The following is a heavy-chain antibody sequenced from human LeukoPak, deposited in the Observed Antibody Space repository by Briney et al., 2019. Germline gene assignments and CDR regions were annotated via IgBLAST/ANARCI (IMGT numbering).Heavy chain of an antibody. J-gene: IGHJ5*02. D-gene: IGHD3-16*01. V-gene: IGHV3-23*01. CDR2: IPSSGPVT. CDR3: ANRVAQHDS. CDR1: GFTFSSYG. Sequence: GGSLRLSCAASGFTFSSYGMHWVRQAPGKGLEWVSGIPSSGPVTYYADSVKGRFTISRDNSKNTLYLQMNSLTAEDTGVYYCANRVAQHDSWGQGTLVTVSS.